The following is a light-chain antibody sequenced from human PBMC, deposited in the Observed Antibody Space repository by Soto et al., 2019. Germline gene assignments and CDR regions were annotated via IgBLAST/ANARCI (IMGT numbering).Light chain of an antibody. CDR1: QSVSSSY. Sequence: EIVLTQSPGTLSLSPGERATLSCRASQSVSSSYLAWYQQKPGQAPRLLIYGASSRGTGITDRFSGSGSGTDFTLTISRLEPEDFAVYYCQQYGSLWTFGQGSKVEIK. J-gene: IGKJ1*01. CDR2: GAS. CDR3: QQYGSLWT. V-gene: IGKV3-20*01.